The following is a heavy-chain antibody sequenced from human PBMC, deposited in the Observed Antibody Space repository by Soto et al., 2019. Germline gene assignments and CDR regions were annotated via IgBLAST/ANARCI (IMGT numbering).Heavy chain of an antibody. V-gene: IGHV4-59*12. J-gene: IGHJ5*02. CDR2: IYYSGST. Sequence: PSETLSLTCTVSGGSISSYYWSWIRQPPGKGLEWIGYIYYSGSTNYNPSLKSRVTISVDTSKNQFSLKLSSVTAADTAVYYCERDMDYGDYNWFDPWGQGTLVTVS. CDR1: GGSISSYY. D-gene: IGHD4-17*01. CDR3: ERDMDYGDYNWFDP.